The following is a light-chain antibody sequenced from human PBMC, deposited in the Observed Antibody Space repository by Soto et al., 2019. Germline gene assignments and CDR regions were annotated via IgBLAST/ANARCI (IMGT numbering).Light chain of an antibody. J-gene: IGKJ1*01. CDR3: QYYGSSRT. Sequence: EFVLLQSTETVSLSPGERATLSCRASQSVSSYLAWYQQKPGQAPRLLIYGASSRATGIPDRFSGSGSGPDFTLTISRLEPEDFAVYFCQYYGSSRTFGQGTKVDIK. CDR2: GAS. V-gene: IGKV3-20*01. CDR1: QSVSSY.